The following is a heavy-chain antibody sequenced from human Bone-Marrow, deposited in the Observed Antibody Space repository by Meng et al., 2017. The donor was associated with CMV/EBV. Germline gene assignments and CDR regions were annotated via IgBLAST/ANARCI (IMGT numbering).Heavy chain of an antibody. D-gene: IGHD3-10*02. V-gene: IGHV3-11*04. CDR3: ARDVFGDGYLYY. CDR1: GFTFSDYY. CDR2: ISSSGSTI. Sequence: GESLKISCAASGFTFSDYYMSWIRQAPGKGLEWVSYISSSGSTIYYADSVKGRFTISRDNAKNSLYLQMNSLRAEDTAVYYCARDVFGDGYLYYWGQGTLVTVSS. J-gene: IGHJ4*02.